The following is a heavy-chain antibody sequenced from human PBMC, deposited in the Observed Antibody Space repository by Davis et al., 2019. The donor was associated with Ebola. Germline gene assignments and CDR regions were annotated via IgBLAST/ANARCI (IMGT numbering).Heavy chain of an antibody. V-gene: IGHV5-10-1*01. CDR1: GYSFTSYW. Sequence: KVSCKGSGYSFTSYWISWVRQMPGKGLEWMGRIDPSDSYTNYSPSFQGHVTISADKSISTAYLQWSSLKASDTAMYYCARQDGTYYYDSSGYKPLPFDYWGQGTLVTVSS. CDR3: ARQDGTYYYDSSGYKPLPFDY. CDR2: IDPSDSYT. D-gene: IGHD3-22*01. J-gene: IGHJ4*02.